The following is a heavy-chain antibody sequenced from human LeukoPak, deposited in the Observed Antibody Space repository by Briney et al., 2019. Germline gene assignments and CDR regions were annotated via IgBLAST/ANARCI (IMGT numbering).Heavy chain of an antibody. J-gene: IGHJ4*02. D-gene: IGHD2-2*01. CDR3: ARHRVSVPSFDY. Sequence: ASVKVSCKASGYTFTTYYMHWVRQAPGQGLEWMGWINPNSGGTNYAQKFQGRVTMTRDTSISTAYMELSRLRSDDTAVYYCARHRVSVPSFDYWGQGTLVTVSS. V-gene: IGHV1-2*02. CDR1: GYTFTTYY. CDR2: INPNSGGT.